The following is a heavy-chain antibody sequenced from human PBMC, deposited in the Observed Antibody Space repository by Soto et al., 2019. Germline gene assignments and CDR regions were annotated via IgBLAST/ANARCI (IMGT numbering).Heavy chain of an antibody. CDR1: WCTFTNLW. CDR2: IRSKAYGGTT. Sequence: PGLLLRLSWAAFWCTFTNLWISWILQAQGKGLEWVGFIRSKAYGGTTEYAASVKGRFTISRDDSKSIAYLQMNSLKTEDTAVYYCTRDHAKVQLWLMVGSDWFDPWGQGTLVTVSS. CDR3: TRDHAKVQLWLMVGSDWFDP. V-gene: IGHV3-49*03. J-gene: IGHJ5*02. D-gene: IGHD5-18*01.